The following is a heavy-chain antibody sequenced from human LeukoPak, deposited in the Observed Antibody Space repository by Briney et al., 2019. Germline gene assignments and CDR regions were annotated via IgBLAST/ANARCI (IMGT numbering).Heavy chain of an antibody. J-gene: IGHJ4*02. Sequence: PGGSLRLSCAASGFTFDDYAMHWVRQAPGKGLEWVSGISWNSGSIGYADSVKGRFTISRDNAKNSLYLQMNSLRAEDTALYYCTRRYYGYNTTFDYWGQGTLVTVSS. D-gene: IGHD5-24*01. V-gene: IGHV3-9*01. CDR1: GFTFDDYA. CDR3: TRRYYGYNTTFDY. CDR2: ISWNSGSI.